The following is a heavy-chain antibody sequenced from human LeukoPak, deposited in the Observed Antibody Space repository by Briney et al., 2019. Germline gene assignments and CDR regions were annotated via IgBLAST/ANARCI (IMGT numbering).Heavy chain of an antibody. CDR1: GFTFSTYG. V-gene: IGHV3-23*01. J-gene: IGHJ4*02. D-gene: IGHD3-10*01. CDR3: AIYGSGSYQPNDFDY. Sequence: GGTLRLSCAASGFTFSTYGMNWVRQAPGKGLEWVSGVSPSGDITYYADSVKGRFTISRDNSKNTVYLQMNSLRAEDTAVYYCAIYGSGSYQPNDFDYWGQGTLVTVSS. CDR2: VSPSGDIT.